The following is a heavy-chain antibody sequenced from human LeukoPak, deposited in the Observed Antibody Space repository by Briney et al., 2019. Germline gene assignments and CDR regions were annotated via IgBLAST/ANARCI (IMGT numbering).Heavy chain of an antibody. CDR3: ARFKISSSWYSYYYYYMDV. Sequence: SQTLSLTCAISGDSVSSNSAAWNWIRQSPSRGLEWQGRTYYRSKWYNDYAVSVKSRITINPDTSKNQFSLQLNSVTPEDTAVYYCARFKISSSWYSYYYYYMDVWGKGTTVTISS. CDR2: TYYRSKWYN. D-gene: IGHD6-13*01. J-gene: IGHJ6*03. V-gene: IGHV6-1*01. CDR1: GDSVSSNSAA.